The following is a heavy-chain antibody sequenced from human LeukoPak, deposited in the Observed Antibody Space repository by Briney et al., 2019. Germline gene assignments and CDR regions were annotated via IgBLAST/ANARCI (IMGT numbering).Heavy chain of an antibody. D-gene: IGHD3-22*01. J-gene: IGHJ6*03. V-gene: IGHV3-7*01. CDR2: IKQDGSEK. CDR1: GFDFGVHA. Sequence: GGSLRLSCAASGFDFGVHAMTWVRQAPGKGLEWVANIKQDGSEKYYVDSVKGRFTISRDNAKNSLYLQMNSLRAEDTAVYYCARVDSSGYYIGYYYYYMDVWGKGTTVTVSS. CDR3: ARVDSSGYYIGYYYYYMDV.